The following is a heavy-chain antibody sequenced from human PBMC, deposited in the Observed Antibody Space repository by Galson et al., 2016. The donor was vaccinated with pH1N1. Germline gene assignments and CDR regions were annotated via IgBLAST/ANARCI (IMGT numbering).Heavy chain of an antibody. Sequence: SCCAMHWVRQAPGKGLECVALISKDGNNVYYADSVKGRFTISRDSSNNTLYLQMNSLRTEDTAIYYCARSRDFSFDYWGQGALVTVAS. V-gene: IGHV3-30*04. CDR2: ISKDGNNV. CDR1: SCCA. J-gene: IGHJ4*02. CDR3: ARSRDFSFDY. D-gene: IGHD4-11*01.